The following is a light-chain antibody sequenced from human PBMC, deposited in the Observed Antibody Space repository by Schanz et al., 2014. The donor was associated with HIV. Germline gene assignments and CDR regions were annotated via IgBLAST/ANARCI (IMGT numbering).Light chain of an antibody. V-gene: IGKV3-20*01. CDR2: GAS. Sequence: EIVMTQSPATLYVSPGEGATLSCRASQSISNNLAWYQQKPGQAPRLLIYGASSRATGIPDRFSGSGSGTDFTLTISRLEAEDVAVYYCQQYGSSPPTFGPGTKVDIK. CDR3: QQYGSSPPT. CDR1: QSISNN. J-gene: IGKJ3*01.